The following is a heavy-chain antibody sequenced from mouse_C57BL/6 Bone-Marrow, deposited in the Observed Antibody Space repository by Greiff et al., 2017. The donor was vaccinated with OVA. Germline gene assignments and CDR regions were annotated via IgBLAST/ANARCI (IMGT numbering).Heavy chain of an antibody. D-gene: IGHD3-2*02. CDR1: GFTFSDYG. Sequence: EVQRVESGGGLVKPGGSLKLSCAASGFTFSDYGMHWVRQAPEKGLEWVAYISRGSSTIYYADTVKGRFTISRDNAKNTLFLQMTSLRSEDAAVYYCARGQLRGDFDYWGQGTTLTVSS. CDR2: ISRGSSTI. J-gene: IGHJ2*01. V-gene: IGHV5-17*01. CDR3: ARGQLRGDFDY.